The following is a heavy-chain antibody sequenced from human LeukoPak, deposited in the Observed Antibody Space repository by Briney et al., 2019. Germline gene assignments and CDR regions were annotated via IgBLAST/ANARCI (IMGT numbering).Heavy chain of an antibody. CDR1: GDTFGSYA. CDR2: IYYSGST. Sequence: GSLRLSCAASGDTFGSYAMSWVRQPPGKGLEWIASIYYSGSTYYNSSLKGRVTISVDTSRNQFSLKLSSVTAADTALYYCASDKGYSNNYFDYWGQGTLVTVSS. J-gene: IGHJ4*01. V-gene: IGHV4-39*01. D-gene: IGHD6-13*01. CDR3: ASDKGYSNNYFDY.